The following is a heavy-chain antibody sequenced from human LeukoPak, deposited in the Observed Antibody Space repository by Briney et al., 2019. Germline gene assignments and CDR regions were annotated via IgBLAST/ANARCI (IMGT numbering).Heavy chain of an antibody. J-gene: IGHJ3*02. D-gene: IGHD5-24*01. CDR3: ARGAGMASDI. Sequence: PGGSLRLSCAASGFTVSSNYMSWIRQAPGKGLEWVSVIYSGGGTQYADSVKGRFTISRDNAKNSLYLQMNSLRAEDTAVYYCARGAGMASDIWGQGTMVTVSS. V-gene: IGHV3-53*01. CDR1: GFTVSSNY. CDR2: IYSGGGT.